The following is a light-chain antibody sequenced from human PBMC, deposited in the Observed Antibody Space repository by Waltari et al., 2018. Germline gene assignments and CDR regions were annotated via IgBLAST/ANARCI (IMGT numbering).Light chain of an antibody. CDR2: LNSDGSH. Sequence: QLVLTQSPSASASLGASVKFTCTLTSGHSSYAIAWHQQQPEKGPRYLMKLNSDGSHSKGDGIPDRFSGSSSGAERYLTISSLQSEDEADYYCQTWGTGVFGGGTKLTVL. CDR3: QTWGTGV. CDR1: SGHSSYA. J-gene: IGLJ2*01. V-gene: IGLV4-69*01.